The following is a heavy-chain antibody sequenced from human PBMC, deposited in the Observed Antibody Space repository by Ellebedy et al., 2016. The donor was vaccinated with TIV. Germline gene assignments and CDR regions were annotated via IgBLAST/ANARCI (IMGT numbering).Heavy chain of an antibody. J-gene: IGHJ6*02. CDR3: ASSTVLTPYAIDV. D-gene: IGHD4-11*01. CDR2: IYYSVST. Sequence: MPSETLSLTCTVSGGSISNYYWSWIRQPPGKGLEWIGYIYYSVSTNYNPSLKSRVTISVDTSKNQFSLRLTSVTAADTAVYYCASSTVLTPYAIDVWGQGTTVTVSS. CDR1: GGSISNYY. V-gene: IGHV4-59*08.